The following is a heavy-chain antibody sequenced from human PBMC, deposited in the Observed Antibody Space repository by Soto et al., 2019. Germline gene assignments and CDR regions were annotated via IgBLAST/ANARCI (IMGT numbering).Heavy chain of an antibody. CDR3: SSSRVTMTRYDY. D-gene: IGHD3-22*01. Sequence: PGGSLRLSCAASGFTFGAYAMTWVRQVPGKGLEWISTLTASGGNTNRAESVKGRFTVSRDNSKNTLYLQMNGLRAEDTAVYYCSSSRVTMTRYDYWGQGTLVTVSS. V-gene: IGHV3-23*01. CDR1: GFTFGAYA. CDR2: LTASGGNT. J-gene: IGHJ4*02.